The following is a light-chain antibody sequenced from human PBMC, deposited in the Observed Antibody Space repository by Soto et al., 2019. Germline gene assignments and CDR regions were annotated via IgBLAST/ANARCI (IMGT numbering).Light chain of an antibody. J-gene: IGKJ1*01. CDR1: QSISRW. V-gene: IGKV1-5*03. CDR2: KES. Sequence: DIQMTQSPSTLSASVGDRVTITCRASQSISRWLAWNQQKPGKAPKLLTYKESSLESGVPSRFSGRGSGTEFNLTICSLQPDDCGHCYCQPYNNYLWTFGQGIKVEIK. CDR3: QPYNNYLWT.